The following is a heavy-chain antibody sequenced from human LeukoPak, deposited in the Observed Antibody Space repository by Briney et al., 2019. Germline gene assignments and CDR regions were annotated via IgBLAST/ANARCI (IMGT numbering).Heavy chain of an antibody. CDR3: ARGGTMIVVAYFDY. D-gene: IGHD3-22*01. Sequence: GGSLRLSCAASGFTFSSYWMSWVRQAPGKGLEWVAHIKQDGSEKYYVDSVKGRFTISRDNAKNSLYLQMNSLRAEDTAVYYCARGGTMIVVAYFDYWGQGTLVTVSS. CDR1: GFTFSSYW. CDR2: IKQDGSEK. J-gene: IGHJ4*02. V-gene: IGHV3-7*01.